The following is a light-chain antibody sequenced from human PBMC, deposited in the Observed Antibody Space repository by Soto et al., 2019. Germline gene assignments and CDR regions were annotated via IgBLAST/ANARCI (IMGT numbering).Light chain of an antibody. Sequence: QSVLTQPPSASGTPGQRVTISCSGSSSNIGSNYVYWYQQLPGTAPKRLIYRNNQRPSGVPDRFSGSKSGTSASLAISGLRSEDEADYYCEAWDASLSGRYVFGTGTKVTVL. CDR3: EAWDASLSGRYV. V-gene: IGLV1-47*01. CDR2: RNN. CDR1: SSNIGSNY. J-gene: IGLJ1*01.